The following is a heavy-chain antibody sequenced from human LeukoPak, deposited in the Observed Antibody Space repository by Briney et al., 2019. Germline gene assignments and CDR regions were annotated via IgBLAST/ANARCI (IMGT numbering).Heavy chain of an antibody. CDR3: ARARFGGTNLYYFDY. Sequence: GGSLRLSCAASGFTFSSYAMHWVRQAPGKGLEWVAVISYDGSNKYYADSVKGRFTISRDNSKNTLYLQMNSLRAEDTAVYYCARARFGGTNLYYFDYWSQGTLVTVSS. V-gene: IGHV3-30*01. CDR1: GFTFSSYA. J-gene: IGHJ4*02. CDR2: ISYDGSNK. D-gene: IGHD2-8*01.